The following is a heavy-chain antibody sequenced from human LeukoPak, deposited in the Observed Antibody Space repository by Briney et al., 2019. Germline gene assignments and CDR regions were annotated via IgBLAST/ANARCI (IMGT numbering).Heavy chain of an antibody. D-gene: IGHD2-15*01. V-gene: IGHV4-38-2*02. Sequence: GSLRLSCAASGFSFSSYWMTWFRQAPGKGLEWTGSIFQSGHTYYSPSLKSRVTISVDTSNNRFSLSLSAVTAADTAIYYCARDTRTAQGFDYWGQGILVTVSS. J-gene: IGHJ4*02. CDR2: IFQSGHT. CDR1: GFSFSSYW. CDR3: ARDTRTAQGFDY.